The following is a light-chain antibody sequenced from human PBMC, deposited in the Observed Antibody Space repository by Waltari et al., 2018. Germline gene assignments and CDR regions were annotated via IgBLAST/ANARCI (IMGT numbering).Light chain of an antibody. Sequence: QSVLTQPPSASGTPGQRVAISCSGSFSNIERNTVHWYQQLPGTAPKLLIYSDNQRPSGVPDRFSGSNSGTSASLAISGLQSEDEADYYCAAWDDSLNGIVFGGGTKLTVL. V-gene: IGLV1-44*01. CDR1: FSNIERNT. J-gene: IGLJ2*01. CDR2: SDN. CDR3: AAWDDSLNGIV.